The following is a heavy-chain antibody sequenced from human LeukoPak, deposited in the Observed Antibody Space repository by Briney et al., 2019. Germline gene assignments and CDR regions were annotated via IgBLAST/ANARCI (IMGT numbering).Heavy chain of an antibody. J-gene: IGHJ6*02. V-gene: IGHV3-30*18. Sequence: GRSLRLSCAASGFTFSSYAMHWVRQAPGKGLEWVAVISYDGSNKYYADSVKGRFTISRDNSKNTLYLQMNSLRAEDTAVYYCAKLVWPSTQYGMDVWGQGTTVTVSS. CDR3: AKLVWPSTQYGMDV. CDR1: GFTFSSYA. D-gene: IGHD3-16*01. CDR2: ISYDGSNK.